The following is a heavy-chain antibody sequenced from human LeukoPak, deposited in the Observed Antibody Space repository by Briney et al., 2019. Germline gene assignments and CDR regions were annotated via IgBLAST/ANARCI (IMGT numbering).Heavy chain of an antibody. D-gene: IGHD2-15*01. CDR3: ARDIVVVVAAAPGYFDY. J-gene: IGHJ4*02. CDR1: GFTFSSYA. CDR2: ISGSGGST. V-gene: IGHV3-23*01. Sequence: GGSLRLSCAASGFTFSSYAMSWVRQAPGKGLEWVSHISGSGGSTYYADSVKGRFTISRDNSKNTPYLQMNSLRAEDTAVYYCARDIVVVVAAAPGYFDYWGQGTLVTVSS.